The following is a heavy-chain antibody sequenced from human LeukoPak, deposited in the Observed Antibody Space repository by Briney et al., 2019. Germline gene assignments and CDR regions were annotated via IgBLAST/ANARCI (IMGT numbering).Heavy chain of an antibody. D-gene: IGHD6-19*01. CDR2: INHSGST. CDR1: GGSFSGYY. Sequence: NPSETLSLTCAVYGGSFSGYYWCWIRQPPGKGLEWIGEINHSGSTNYNPSLKSRVTISVDTSKNQFSLKLSSVTAADTAVYYCARYSSGWYQESNTYYFDYWGQGTLVTVSS. J-gene: IGHJ4*02. V-gene: IGHV4-34*01. CDR3: ARYSSGWYQESNTYYFDY.